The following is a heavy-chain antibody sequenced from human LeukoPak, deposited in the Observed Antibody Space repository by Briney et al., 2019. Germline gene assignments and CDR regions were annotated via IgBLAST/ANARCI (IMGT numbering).Heavy chain of an antibody. J-gene: IGHJ1*01. CDR2: IYYSGRT. V-gene: IGHV4-39*01. CDR1: GDSVSRSDSY. Sequence: SETLSLTCSVSGDSVSRSDSYWDWIRQPPGKGLEWIGTIYYSGRTYYSPSLKSRVTMSVAPSNNQFSLTLRPVTAAYTAVYYCARRRYYDGSGYLEWGQGTLLSVSS. CDR3: ARRRYYDGSGYLE. D-gene: IGHD3-22*01.